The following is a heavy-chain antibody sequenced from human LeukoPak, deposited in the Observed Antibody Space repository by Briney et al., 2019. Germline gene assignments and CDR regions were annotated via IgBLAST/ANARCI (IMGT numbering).Heavy chain of an antibody. CDR1: RFSFSSYG. CDR2: ISYDGSNK. CDR3: AKGSYDEKGYYFDY. D-gene: IGHD3-22*01. J-gene: IGHJ4*02. V-gene: IGHV3-30*18. Sequence: PGGSLRLSCAASRFSFSSYGMLWVRQAPGKGLEWVAVISYDGSNKYHADSVKGRFTISRDNSKNTLDLQMNSLRAEDTAGYVCAKGSYDEKGYYFDYWGEGALVTVSS.